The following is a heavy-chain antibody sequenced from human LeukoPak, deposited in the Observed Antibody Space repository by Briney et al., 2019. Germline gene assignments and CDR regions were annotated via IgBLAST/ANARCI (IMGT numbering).Heavy chain of an antibody. CDR3: ARDRHKSVVPAAVNY. CDR1: GFTFDDYA. D-gene: IGHD2-2*01. J-gene: IGHJ4*02. CDR2: ISWNSGSI. V-gene: IGHV3-9*01. Sequence: PGGSLRLSCAASGFTFDDYAMHWVRQAPGKGLEWVSGISWNSGSIGYADSVKGRFTISRDNAKNSLYLQMNSLRSDDTAVYYCARDRHKSVVPAAVNYWGQGTLVTVSS.